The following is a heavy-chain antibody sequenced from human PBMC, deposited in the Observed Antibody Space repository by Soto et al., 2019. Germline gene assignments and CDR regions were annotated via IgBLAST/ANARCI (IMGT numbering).Heavy chain of an antibody. CDR1: GGNIRNYY. CDR2: IYNSGST. J-gene: IGHJ6*02. D-gene: IGHD3-9*01. Sequence: SLMQPLTYTVSGGNIRNYYWSWVLQPTGRGLEWFGFIYNSGSTNYNPSLKSRVTISIDTSQNHFSLKLSSVTAADTAVYYCARHSEIRYFDWLLPLGYYGMDVWGQGTTVTVS. V-gene: IGHV4-59*08. CDR3: ARHSEIRYFDWLLPLGYYGMDV.